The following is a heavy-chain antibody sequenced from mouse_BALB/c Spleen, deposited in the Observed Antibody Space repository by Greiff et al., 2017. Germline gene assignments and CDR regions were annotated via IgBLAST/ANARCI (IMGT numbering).Heavy chain of an antibody. V-gene: IGHV3-2*02. CDR1: GYSITSDYA. CDR3: AREGGTGAMDY. CDR2: ISYSGST. J-gene: IGHJ4*01. Sequence: EVKLMESGPGLVKPSQSLSLTCTVTGYSITSDYAWNWIRQFPGNKLEWMGYISYSGSTSYNPSLKSRISITRDTSKNQFFLQLNSVTTEDTATYYCAREGGTGAMDYWGQGTSVTVSS. D-gene: IGHD4-1*01.